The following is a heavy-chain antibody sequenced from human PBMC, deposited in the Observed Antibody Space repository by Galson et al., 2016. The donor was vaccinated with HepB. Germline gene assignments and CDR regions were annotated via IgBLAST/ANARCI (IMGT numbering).Heavy chain of an antibody. J-gene: IGHJ3*02. CDR3: ARGTSGYAAFDI. Sequence: SLRLSCAASGFTLNTYAMSWVRQAPGKGLEWVSAVDGSTDTTYHADSVKGRFTLSRDNSRNSVSLQMNGLRVEDTAVYFCARGTSGYAAFDIWGQGTLATVS. CDR1: GFTLNTYA. CDR2: VDGSTDTT. V-gene: IGHV3-23*01. D-gene: IGHD6-25*01.